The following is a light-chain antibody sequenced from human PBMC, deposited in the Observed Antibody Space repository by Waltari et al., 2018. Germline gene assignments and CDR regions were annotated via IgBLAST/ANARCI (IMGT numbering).Light chain of an antibody. CDR1: SSDVGGYYS. CDR3: SSYTSSSTVV. CDR2: EVS. J-gene: IGLJ2*01. V-gene: IGLV2-14*01. Sequence: QSSLTQPASVSGSPGQSITISCTGTSSDVGGYYSVSWYLQHPGKAPKLMIYEVSNRPSGVSNRFSGSKSGNTASLTISGLQAKDEADYYCSSYTSSSTVVFGGGTKLTVL.